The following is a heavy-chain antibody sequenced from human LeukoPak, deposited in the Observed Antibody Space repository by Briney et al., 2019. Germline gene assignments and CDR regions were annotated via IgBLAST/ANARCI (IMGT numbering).Heavy chain of an antibody. Sequence: SETLSLTCTVSGGSISSSSYYWAWIRQPPGKGLEWIGSIYYSGSTYYNPSLKSRVTISVDTSKNQFSLKLSSVTAADTAVYYCARHLVESTISGTFDSWGQGTLVTVSS. D-gene: IGHD1-14*01. CDR3: ARHLVESTISGTFDS. CDR2: IYYSGST. CDR1: GGSISSSSYY. V-gene: IGHV4-39*01. J-gene: IGHJ4*02.